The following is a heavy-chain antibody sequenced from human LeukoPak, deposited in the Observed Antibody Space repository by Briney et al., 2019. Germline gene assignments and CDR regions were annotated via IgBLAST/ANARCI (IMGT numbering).Heavy chain of an antibody. CDR2: IYYSGCT. V-gene: IGHV4-59*01. J-gene: IGHJ3*02. D-gene: IGHD2-8*01. Sequence: SETPSLTCTVSGGSISSYYWSWIRQPPGKGLEWIGYIYYSGCTNYNPSLKSRVTISVDTSKNQFSLKLSSVTAADTAVYYCAREYEDAFDIWGQGTMVTVSS. CDR3: AREYEDAFDI. CDR1: GGSISSYY.